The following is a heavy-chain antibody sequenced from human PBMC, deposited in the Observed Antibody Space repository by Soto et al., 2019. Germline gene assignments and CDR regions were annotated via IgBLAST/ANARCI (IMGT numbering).Heavy chain of an antibody. V-gene: IGHV3-15*07. J-gene: IGHJ4*01. Sequence: PGGSLRLSCAASGFAFSNAWINWVRQAPGKGLEWVGGIKNKAHGGTTDFAAPVRGRFAITRDDSRNMVYMQMNRLNTEDTDEYYCTTDLYPSVLVVRFAYWGHGSLVIVSS. CDR3: TTDLYPSVLVVRFAY. CDR1: GFAFSNAW. D-gene: IGHD3-22*01. CDR2: IKNKAHGGTT.